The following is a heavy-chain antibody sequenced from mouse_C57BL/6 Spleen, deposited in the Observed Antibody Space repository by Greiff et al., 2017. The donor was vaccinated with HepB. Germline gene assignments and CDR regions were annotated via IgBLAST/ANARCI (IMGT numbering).Heavy chain of an antibody. J-gene: IGHJ2*01. CDR2: INPNNGGT. CDR3: AREGDWDSYYFDY. Sequence: VQLQQSGPELVKPGASVKIPCKASGYTFTDYNMDWVKQSHGKSLEWIGDINPNNGGTIYNQKFKGKATLTVDKSSSTAYMELRSLTSEDTAVYYCAREGDWDSYYFDYWGQGTTLTVSS. V-gene: IGHV1-18*01. CDR1: GYTFTDYN. D-gene: IGHD4-1*01.